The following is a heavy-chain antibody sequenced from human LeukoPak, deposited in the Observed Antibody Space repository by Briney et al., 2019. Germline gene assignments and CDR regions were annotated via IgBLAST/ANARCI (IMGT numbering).Heavy chain of an antibody. Sequence: SETLSLTCTVSAGSISLYNTYYWNWIRQSPGKGLEWIGYIYYSGSTSYNPSLKSRVTISVDTFRNQFSLKLTSVTSADTAIYYCAKSDYYGASDYWGQGTLVTVSS. CDR3: AKSDYYGASDY. CDR2: IYYSGST. J-gene: IGHJ4*02. CDR1: AGSISLYNTYY. V-gene: IGHV4-59*01. D-gene: IGHD3-10*01.